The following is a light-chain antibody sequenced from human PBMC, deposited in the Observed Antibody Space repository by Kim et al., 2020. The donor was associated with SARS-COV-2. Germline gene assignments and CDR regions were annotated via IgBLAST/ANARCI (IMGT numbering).Light chain of an antibody. J-gene: IGKJ5*01. Sequence: AAVGERVTITCRASQDNNNNLVWYQQKPGKAPRSLIYAAASLQSGVPSKFSGSRSGTDFTLTITSLQPEDFATYYCQQYQSYPVTFGQGTRLEIK. CDR2: AAA. V-gene: IGKV1-16*02. CDR3: QQYQSYPVT. CDR1: QDNNNN.